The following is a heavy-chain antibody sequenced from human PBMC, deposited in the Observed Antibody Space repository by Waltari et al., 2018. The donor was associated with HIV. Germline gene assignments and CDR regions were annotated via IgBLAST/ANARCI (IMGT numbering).Heavy chain of an antibody. D-gene: IGHD3-22*01. CDR1: GFSFGSYS. CDR3: AKSRTDQLLPYDF. Sequence: EVQLLESGGGLVQPGGSLRLSFAASGFSFGSYSMSWVRQAPGKGLEWVSGISGVGGSTYYADSVKGRFTISRDKSKNTVNLQMNSLRAEDTAAYYCAKSRTDQLLPYDFWGQGTLVTVSS. CDR2: ISGVGGST. J-gene: IGHJ4*02. V-gene: IGHV3-23*01.